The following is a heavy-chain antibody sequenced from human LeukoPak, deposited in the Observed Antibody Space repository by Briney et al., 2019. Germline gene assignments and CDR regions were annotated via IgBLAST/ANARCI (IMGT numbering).Heavy chain of an antibody. CDR1: GGSISSSAW. J-gene: IGHJ5*02. Sequence: SGTLSLTCAVSGGSISSSAWWSWVRQPPGKGLEWIGYIYHSGSTNYNPSLKSRVTISVDTSKNQFSLKLSSVTAADTAVYYCARDGVGYYGSGSYYPNWFDPWGQGTPVTVSS. CDR3: ARDGVGYYGSGSYYPNWFDP. V-gene: IGHV4-4*02. D-gene: IGHD3-10*01. CDR2: IYHSGST.